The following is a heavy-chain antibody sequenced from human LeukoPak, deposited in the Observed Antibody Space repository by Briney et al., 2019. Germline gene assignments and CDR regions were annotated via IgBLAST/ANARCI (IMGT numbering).Heavy chain of an antibody. CDR2: INHSGST. CDR3: ARGKYGSGPSYYMDV. CDR1: GGSFSGYY. J-gene: IGHJ6*03. V-gene: IGHV4-34*01. Sequence: PSETLSLTCAVYGGSFSGYYWSWIRQPPGKGLEWIGEINHSGSTNYNPSLKSRVIISVDTSKNQFSLKLGSVTAADTAVYYCARGKYGSGPSYYMDVWGKGTTVTVSS. D-gene: IGHD3-10*01.